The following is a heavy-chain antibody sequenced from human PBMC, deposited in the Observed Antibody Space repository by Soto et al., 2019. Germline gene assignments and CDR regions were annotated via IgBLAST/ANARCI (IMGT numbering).Heavy chain of an antibody. J-gene: IGHJ4*02. CDR1: GGSFSGYY. D-gene: IGHD7-27*01. V-gene: IGHV4-34*01. CDR3: ARGRRTNWAGYGV. CDR2: INHSGST. Sequence: QVQLQQWGAGLLKPSETLSLTCAVYGGSFSGYYWSWIRQPPGKGLEWIGEINHSGSTNYNPSLKSRVTISVDTSKNQFSLKLSSVTAADTAVYYCARGRRTNWAGYGVWGQGTLVTVSS.